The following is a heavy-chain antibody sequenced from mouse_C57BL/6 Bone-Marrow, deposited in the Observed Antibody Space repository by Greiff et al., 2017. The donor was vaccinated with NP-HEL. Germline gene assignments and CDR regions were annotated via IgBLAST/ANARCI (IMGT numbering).Heavy chain of an antibody. V-gene: IGHV1-5*01. D-gene: IGHD1-1*01. Sequence: EVQLQQSGTVLARPGASVKMSCKTSGYTFTSYWMHWVKQRPGQGLEWIGAIYPGNSDTSYNQKFKGKAKLTAVTSASTAYMELSSLTNEDSAVYYCTRRYYGSSYGAMDYWGQGTSVTVSS. CDR2: IYPGNSDT. J-gene: IGHJ4*01. CDR1: GYTFTSYW. CDR3: TRRYYGSSYGAMDY.